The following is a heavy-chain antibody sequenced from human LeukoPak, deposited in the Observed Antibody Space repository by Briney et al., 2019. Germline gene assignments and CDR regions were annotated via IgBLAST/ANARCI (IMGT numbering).Heavy chain of an antibody. J-gene: IGHJ4*02. CDR1: GGSISYFY. D-gene: IGHD5-12*01. CDR2: IYTSGNT. V-gene: IGHV4-4*07. CDR3: ARGGAGSREWLRLRYFDY. Sequence: SSETLSLTCTVSGGSISYFYWSWIRQPAGKGLAWIGRIYTSGNTNYNPSLKSRVTMSVDTSKNQFSLKLSSVTAADTAVYYCARGGAGSREWLRLRYFDYWGQGTLVTVSS.